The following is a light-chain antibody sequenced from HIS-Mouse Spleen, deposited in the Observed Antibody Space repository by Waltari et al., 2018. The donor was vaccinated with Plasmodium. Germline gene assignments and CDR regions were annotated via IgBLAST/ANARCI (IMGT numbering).Light chain of an antibody. CDR2: KAS. Sequence: DIQMTQSPPTLSASVGDRVTITCRARQSISSWLAWYQQKPGKAPKLLIYKASSLDSGVPSRFSGSGSGTEFTLTISSLQPDDFATYYCQQYNSYSLTFGQGTKVEI. J-gene: IGKJ1*01. V-gene: IGKV1-5*03. CDR3: QQYNSYSLT. CDR1: QSISSW.